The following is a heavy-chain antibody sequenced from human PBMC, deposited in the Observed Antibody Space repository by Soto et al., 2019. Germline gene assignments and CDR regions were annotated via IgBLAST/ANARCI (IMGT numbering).Heavy chain of an antibody. V-gene: IGHV1-18*01. CDR1: GYTFTSYG. Sequence: ASVKVSCKASGYTFTSYGISWVRQAPGQGLEWMGWISVCNGNTNYAQKLQGRVTMTTDTSTSTAYMELSSLRSDETAVYYCAAESPPWPWGQGTRVTVAS. CDR2: ISVCNGNT. CDR3: AAESPPWP. J-gene: IGHJ5*02.